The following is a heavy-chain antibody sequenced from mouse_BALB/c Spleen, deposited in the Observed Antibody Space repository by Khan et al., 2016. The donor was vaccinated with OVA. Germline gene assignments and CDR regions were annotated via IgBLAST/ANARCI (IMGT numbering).Heavy chain of an antibody. Sequence: QVQLQQPGAEVVKAGASVKMSCKASGYTFTSYWMHWVKQRLGQGLEWFAETNPTNGRTYYNEKFKSKATLTVDKSSSTAYMLLSGPTFEDSAVYYCARIKKIVATYFDYWGQGTTLTVSS. J-gene: IGHJ2*01. CDR2: TNPTNGRT. CDR3: ARIKKIVATYFDY. CDR1: GYTFTSYW. D-gene: IGHD1-1*01. V-gene: IGHV1S81*02.